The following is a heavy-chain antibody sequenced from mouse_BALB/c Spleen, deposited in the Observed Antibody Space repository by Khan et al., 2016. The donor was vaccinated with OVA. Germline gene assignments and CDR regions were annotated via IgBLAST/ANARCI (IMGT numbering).Heavy chain of an antibody. J-gene: IGHJ2*01. CDR1: GLTFSSSA. CDR2: ISTGGRKI. V-gene: IGHV5-9-1*01. D-gene: IGHD1-1*01. CDR3: AGSITPVVAFYY. Sequence: EVELVESGGGLVKPGGSLKLSCAASGLTFSSSAMSWVRQTPEKRLEWVATISTGGRKIYYEDSVKGRFTISRANAKNTLSLQMSSLRSEDTAMYYCAGSITPVVAFYYWGQGTTLTVSS.